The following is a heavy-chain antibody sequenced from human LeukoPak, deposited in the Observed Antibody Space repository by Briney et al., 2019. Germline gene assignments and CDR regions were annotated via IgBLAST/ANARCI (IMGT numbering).Heavy chain of an antibody. CDR3: AKDFLVFAVVTAPWYFDL. CDR1: GFPFDNYA. Sequence: GGSLRLSCAASGFPFDNYAMTWARQAPGKGPEWVASISNGGHGTFYAASVEGRFTISRDNSKNTLYLQMTSLRADDTAVYYCAKDFLVFAVVTAPWYFDLWGRGTLVTVSS. D-gene: IGHD2-21*02. J-gene: IGHJ2*01. V-gene: IGHV3-23*01. CDR2: ISNGGHGT.